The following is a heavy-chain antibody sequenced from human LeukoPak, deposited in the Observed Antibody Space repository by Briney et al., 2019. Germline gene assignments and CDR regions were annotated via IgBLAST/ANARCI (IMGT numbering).Heavy chain of an antibody. CDR2: IRYDGSNK. CDR1: GFTFSSYG. Sequence: GGSLRLSCAASGFTFSSYGMHWVRQAPGKGLEWVAFIRYDGSNKYYADSVKGRFTISRDNSKNMLYLQMNSLRAEDTAVYYCAKEGCSSTSCSKMYYYYMDVWGKGTTVTISS. D-gene: IGHD2-2*01. J-gene: IGHJ6*03. CDR3: AKEGCSSTSCSKMYYYYMDV. V-gene: IGHV3-30*02.